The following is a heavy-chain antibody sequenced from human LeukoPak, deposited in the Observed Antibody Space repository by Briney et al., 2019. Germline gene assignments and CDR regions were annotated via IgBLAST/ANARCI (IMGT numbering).Heavy chain of an antibody. CDR1: GGSISTSSYY. V-gene: IGHV4-39*01. CDR3: ARHLRGASIYFDY. Sequence: PSETLSLTCTVSGGSISTSSYYWAWVRQPPGKGLEWIGSTSYGVTTYYNPSLKSRVTLSVDTSRNQFSLKLSSVTAADTAVYYCARHLRGASIYFDYWGQGTPVTVSS. J-gene: IGHJ4*02. CDR2: TSYGVTT. D-gene: IGHD1-26*01.